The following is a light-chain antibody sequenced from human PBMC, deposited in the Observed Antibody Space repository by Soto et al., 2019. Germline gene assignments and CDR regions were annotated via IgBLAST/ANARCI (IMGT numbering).Light chain of an antibody. CDR1: SSDVGGYNY. V-gene: IGLV2-8*01. Sequence: QSALTQYPSASGSPGQSVTISCTGTSSDVGGYNYVSWYQQHPGKAPKLMIFEVSKRPSGVPDRFSGSKSGNTASLTVSGLQAEDEADYYCSSYAGNNNNMVFGGGTKLTVL. CDR3: SSYAGNNNNMV. J-gene: IGLJ2*01. CDR2: EVS.